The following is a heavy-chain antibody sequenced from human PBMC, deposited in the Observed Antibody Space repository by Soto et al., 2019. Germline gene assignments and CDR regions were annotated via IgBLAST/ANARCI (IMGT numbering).Heavy chain of an antibody. V-gene: IGHV3-23*01. D-gene: IGHD2-15*01. Sequence: EVQLLESGGGLVQPGGSLRLSCAASGFTFSSYAMGWVRQAPGKGLEWDSAVSAGGTSAYYVASVEGRFTISRDNSKNTLYLQMNSLRVEDTARYYCADRCSGGRCSPFDNWGQGTLVTVAS. CDR2: VSAGGTSA. CDR3: ADRCSGGRCSPFDN. CDR1: GFTFSSYA. J-gene: IGHJ4*02.